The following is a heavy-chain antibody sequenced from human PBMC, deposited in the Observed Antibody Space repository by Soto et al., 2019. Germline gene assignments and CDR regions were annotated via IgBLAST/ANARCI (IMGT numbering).Heavy chain of an antibody. CDR3: ARDYYYDSLSSSVNWFDP. Sequence: GGSLRLSCVASEFTFSKYWMHWVRQAPGKGLVWVSRINMDGTKTAYADSVKGRFTVSRDNANNTLYLQMNSLGVEDTAVYYCARDYYYDSLSSSVNWFDPWGQGTLVTVSS. CDR1: EFTFSKYW. V-gene: IGHV3-74*01. CDR2: INMDGTKT. D-gene: IGHD3-22*01. J-gene: IGHJ5*02.